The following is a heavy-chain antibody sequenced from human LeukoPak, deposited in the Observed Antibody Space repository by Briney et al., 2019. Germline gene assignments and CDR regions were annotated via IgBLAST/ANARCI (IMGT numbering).Heavy chain of an antibody. J-gene: IGHJ4*02. CDR1: GFTFDDYA. CDR2: ISWNSGSI. CDR3: AQDISAYYYGSGSYMVY. D-gene: IGHD3-10*01. Sequence: GRSLRLSCAASGFTFDDYAMHWVRQGPGKGLEWVSGISWNSGSIGYADSVKGRFTISRDNAKNSLYLQMNSLRAEDTALYYCAQDISAYYYGSGSYMVYWGQGTLVTVSS. V-gene: IGHV3-9*01.